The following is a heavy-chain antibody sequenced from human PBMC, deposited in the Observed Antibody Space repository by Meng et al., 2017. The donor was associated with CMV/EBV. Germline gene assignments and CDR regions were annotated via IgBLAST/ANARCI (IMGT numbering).Heavy chain of an antibody. Sequence: GESLKISCAASGFTFSSYWMSWVRQAPGKGLEWVANIKQDGSEKYYVDSVKGRFTISRDNAKNSLYLQMHSLRAEDTAMYYCARDWGYSGYDSRGYWGQGTLVTVSS. J-gene: IGHJ4*02. CDR1: GFTFSSYW. CDR2: IKQDGSEK. D-gene: IGHD5-12*01. V-gene: IGHV3-7*01. CDR3: ARDWGYSGYDSRGY.